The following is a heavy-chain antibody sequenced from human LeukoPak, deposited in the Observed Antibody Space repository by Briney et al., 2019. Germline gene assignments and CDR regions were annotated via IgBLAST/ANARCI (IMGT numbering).Heavy chain of an antibody. CDR2: IYSGGST. D-gene: IGHD5-12*01. CDR3: TRGSSGYDFPY. V-gene: IGHV3-53*01. CDR1: GLTVSKNY. Sequence: GGSLRLSCAASGLTVSKNYMSWVRQAPGKGLESVSVIYSGGSTYYADSVRGRFTISRDNSKNTLYLQMNSLKTEDTAVYYCTRGSSGYDFPYWGQGTLVTVSS. J-gene: IGHJ4*02.